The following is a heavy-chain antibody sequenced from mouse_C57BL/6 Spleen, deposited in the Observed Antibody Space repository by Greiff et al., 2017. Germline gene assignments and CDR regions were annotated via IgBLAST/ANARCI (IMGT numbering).Heavy chain of an antibody. J-gene: IGHJ3*01. D-gene: IGHD2-12*01. CDR3: AAYYSQAWFAY. V-gene: IGHV5-17*01. Sequence: EVQVVESGGGLVKPGGSLKLSCAASGFTFSDYGMHWVRQAPEKGLEWVAYISSGSSTIYYADTVKGRFTISRDNAKNTLFLQMTSLRSEDTAMYYCAAYYSQAWFAYWGQGTLVTVSA. CDR2: ISSGSSTI. CDR1: GFTFSDYG.